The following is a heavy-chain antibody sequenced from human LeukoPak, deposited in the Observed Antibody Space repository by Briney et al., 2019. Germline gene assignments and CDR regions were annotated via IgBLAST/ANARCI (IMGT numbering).Heavy chain of an antibody. CDR2: VSGGGAYT. J-gene: IGHJ4*02. Sequence: PGGSLRLSCVGSGFNFSSFAMSWVRQAPGKGLEWVSTVSGGGAYTYYADSVKGRFTVSRDDSKSMHFLQMNSLRPEDTALYFCAKRITVSAGYYLDSWGQGTLVTVSS. CDR1: GFNFSSFA. V-gene: IGHV3-23*01. D-gene: IGHD2-8*01. CDR3: AKRITVSAGYYLDS.